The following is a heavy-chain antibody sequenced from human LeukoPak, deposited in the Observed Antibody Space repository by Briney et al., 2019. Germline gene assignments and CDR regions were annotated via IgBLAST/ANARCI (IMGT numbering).Heavy chain of an antibody. CDR2: IYSGGST. CDR1: GFTVSSNY. Sequence: GGSLRLSCAASGFTVSSNYMSWVRQAPGKGLEWVSVIYSGGSTYYADSVKGRFTISRDNSKNTLYLQMNTLSAEDTAVYYCAKSPVYYGSGSQYYFDYWGRGTLVTVSS. D-gene: IGHD3-10*01. J-gene: IGHJ4*02. V-gene: IGHV3-66*01. CDR3: AKSPVYYGSGSQYYFDY.